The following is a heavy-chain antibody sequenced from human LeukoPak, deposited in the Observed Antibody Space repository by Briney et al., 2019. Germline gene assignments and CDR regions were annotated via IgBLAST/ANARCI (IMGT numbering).Heavy chain of an antibody. D-gene: IGHD6-19*01. V-gene: IGHV1-69*13. CDR3: ARARPPGYSSQPVDY. CDR1: GGTFSSYA. CDR2: IIPIFGTA. J-gene: IGHJ4*02. Sequence: SVKVSCKASGGTFSSYAISWVRQAPGQGLEWMGGIIPIFGTANYAQKFQGRVTITADESTSTAYMELSSLRSEDTAVYYCARARPPGYSSQPVDYWGQGTLVTVSS.